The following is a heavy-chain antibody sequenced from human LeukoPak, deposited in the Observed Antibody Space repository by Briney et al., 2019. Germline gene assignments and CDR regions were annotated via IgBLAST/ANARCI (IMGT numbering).Heavy chain of an antibody. CDR3: ARQPIPVYYYGSGSLRRSFNWFDP. CDR2: INHSGST. J-gene: IGHJ5*02. Sequence: PSETLSLTCAVYGGSFSGYYWSWIRQPPGKGLEWIGEINHSGSTNYNPSLKSRVTISVDTSKNQFSLKLSSVTAADTAVYYCARQPIPVYYYGSGSLRRSFNWFDPWGQGTLVTVSS. V-gene: IGHV4-34*01. D-gene: IGHD3-10*01. CDR1: GGSFSGYY.